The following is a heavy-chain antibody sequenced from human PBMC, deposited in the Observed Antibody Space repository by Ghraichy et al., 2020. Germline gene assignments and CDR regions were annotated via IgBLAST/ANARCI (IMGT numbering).Heavy chain of an antibody. D-gene: IGHD3-10*01. V-gene: IGHV4-59*01. CDR3: ARVQITVVRGETLPVPYFDY. Sequence: SETLSLTCTVSGDSISGYFWSWIRQPPGNELEWIAYVYSGGSATYNPSLKSRVTVSVDTSKKQFSLNLYSVTAADTAVYYCARVQITVVRGETLPVPYFDYWGQGTLVTVSS. J-gene: IGHJ4*02. CDR1: GDSISGYF. CDR2: VYSGGSA.